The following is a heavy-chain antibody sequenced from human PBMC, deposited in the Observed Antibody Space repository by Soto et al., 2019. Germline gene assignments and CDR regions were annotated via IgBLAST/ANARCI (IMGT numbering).Heavy chain of an antibody. J-gene: IGHJ2*01. V-gene: IGHV4-59*01. D-gene: IGHD6-19*01. Sequence: QVQLQESGPGLVKPSETLSLTCTVSGGSISNYYWSWIRQPPGKGLEWIAYIYYSGSANYNPSLKSRVTTSVDTSKSQFSLKLSSVTAADTAVYYCARVKPYSSDWYFDLWGRGTLVTVSS. CDR3: ARVKPYSSDWYFDL. CDR2: IYYSGSA. CDR1: GGSISNYY.